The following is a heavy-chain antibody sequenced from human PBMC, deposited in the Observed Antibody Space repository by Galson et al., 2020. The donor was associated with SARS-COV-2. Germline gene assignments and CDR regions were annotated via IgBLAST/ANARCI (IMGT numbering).Heavy chain of an antibody. V-gene: IGHV3-15*01. CDR1: GSTFSNAW. CDR2: IKSKAAGGTT. Sequence: GGSLRLSCAASGSTFSNAWMSWVRQAPGKGLEWVGRIKSKAAGGTTDYATPVKGRFTISRDDSKNTVFLQMNSLETEDTALFYCTADLPGGKSDFFDCWGQGTLVTVSS. J-gene: IGHJ4*02. CDR3: TADLPGGKSDFFDC. D-gene: IGHD2-15*01.